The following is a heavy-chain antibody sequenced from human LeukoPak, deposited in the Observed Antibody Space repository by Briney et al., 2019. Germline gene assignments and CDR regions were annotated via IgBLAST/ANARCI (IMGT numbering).Heavy chain of an antibody. J-gene: IGHJ3*02. CDR3: AKTSGESDAFDI. CDR1: GFTFSSYA. Sequence: GGSLRLSCAASGFTFSSYAMSWVRQAPGKGLEWVPAISGSGGSTYYADSVKGRFTISRDNSKNTLYLQMNSLRAEDTAVYYCAKTSGESDAFDIWGQGTMVTVSS. V-gene: IGHV3-23*01. CDR2: ISGSGGST. D-gene: IGHD3-16*01.